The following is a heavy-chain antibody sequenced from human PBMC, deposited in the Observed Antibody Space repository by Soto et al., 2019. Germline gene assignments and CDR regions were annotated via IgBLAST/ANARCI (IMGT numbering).Heavy chain of an antibody. CDR1: GYTFTSYA. CDR3: ARGPYDSSGLYYYYYYGMDV. J-gene: IGHJ6*02. CDR2: INAGNGNT. Sequence: ASVKVSCKASGYTFTSYAMHWVRQAPGQRLEWMGWINAGNGNTKYSQKFQGRVTITGDTSASTAYMELSSLRSEDTAVYYCARGPYDSSGLYYYYYYGMDVWGQGTTVTVSS. D-gene: IGHD3-22*01. V-gene: IGHV1-3*01.